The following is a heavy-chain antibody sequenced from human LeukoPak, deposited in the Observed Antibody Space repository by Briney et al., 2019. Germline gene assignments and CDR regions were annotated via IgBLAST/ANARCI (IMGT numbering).Heavy chain of an antibody. V-gene: IGHV3-23*01. CDR2: ISDSGNSA. CDR3: AKDANPVPNVFDI. Sequence: GGSLRLTCATSGFTFSRYAMNWVRQAPGKGLEWVSAISDSGNSAYYADSVKGRFTVSSDKSNNTLFLQMTRLTADDTAVYYCAKDANPVPNVFDIWGQGTKGIVSS. D-gene: IGHD4-17*01. CDR1: GFTFSRYA. J-gene: IGHJ3*02.